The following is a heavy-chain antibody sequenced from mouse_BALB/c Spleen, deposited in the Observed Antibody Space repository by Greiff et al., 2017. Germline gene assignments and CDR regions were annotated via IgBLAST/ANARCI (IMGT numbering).Heavy chain of an antibody. V-gene: IGHV1-69*02. J-gene: IGHJ4*01. CDR3: TRSTYYGNYAMDY. CDR1: GYTFTSYW. Sequence: QVQLQQSGAELVRPGASVKLSCKASGYTFTSYWINWVKQRPGQGLEWIGNIYPSDSYTNYNQKFKDKATLTVDKSSSTAYMQLSSPTSEDSAVYYCTRSTYYGNYAMDYWGQGTSVTVSS. D-gene: IGHD2-10*01. CDR2: IYPSDSYT.